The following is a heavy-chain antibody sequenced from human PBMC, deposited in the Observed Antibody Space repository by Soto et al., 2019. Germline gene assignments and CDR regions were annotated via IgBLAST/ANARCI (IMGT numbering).Heavy chain of an antibody. Sequence: GGSLRLSCAMSGFTFSGSAVHWVRQASGKGLEWVGRIRSKANSYATVYAASVKGRFTISRDDRKNTAYLQMNSLKTEDTAVHYCTRVNSDIVSTLVWFDPCGQGTQVTVSA. CDR3: TRVNSDIVSTLVWFDP. V-gene: IGHV3-73*01. J-gene: IGHJ5*02. CDR1: GFTFSGSA. D-gene: IGHD5-12*01. CDR2: IRSKANSYAT.